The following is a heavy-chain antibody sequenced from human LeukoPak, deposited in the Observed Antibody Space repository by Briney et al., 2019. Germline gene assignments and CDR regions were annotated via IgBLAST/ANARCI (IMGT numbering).Heavy chain of an antibody. J-gene: IGHJ4*02. CDR1: GYSIRHGYY. V-gene: IGHV4-38-2*02. CDR2: MFHSGSA. CDR3: AKGPYYYDGSAYLGY. Sequence: SETLSLTCSVSGYSIRHGYYWGWVRQPPGKGLEWIGSMFHSGSAYYNPSLKSRVTIPIDTSKNQFSLKLSSVTAADTAVYYCAKGPYYYDGSAYLGYWGQGTLVTVSS. D-gene: IGHD3-22*01.